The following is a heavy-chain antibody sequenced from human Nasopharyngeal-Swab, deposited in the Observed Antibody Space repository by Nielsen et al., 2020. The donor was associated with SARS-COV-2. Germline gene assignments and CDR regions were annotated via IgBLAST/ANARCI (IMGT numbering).Heavy chain of an antibody. Sequence: WIRQPPGKGLEWVSYISSSGSTIYYADSVKGRFTISRDNAKNSLYLQMNSLRAEDTAVYYCARDFRGYSGYGPRLNWFDPWGQGTLVTVSS. J-gene: IGHJ5*02. CDR3: ARDFRGYSGYGPRLNWFDP. V-gene: IGHV3-11*04. D-gene: IGHD5-12*01. CDR2: ISSSGSTI.